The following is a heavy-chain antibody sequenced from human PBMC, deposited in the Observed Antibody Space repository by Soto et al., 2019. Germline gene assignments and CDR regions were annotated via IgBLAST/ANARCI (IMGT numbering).Heavy chain of an antibody. Sequence: EVQLVESGGGLVKPGGYLRLSCADYGFTVSSNYMSWVSQAPGKGLELVSVIYTGGGTYYADSVKGIFTISRDNSKNSRYLQMNSRRAEDTAVDYWAREGYGDLLGRGTLVTVSS. CDR3: AREGYGDL. J-gene: IGHJ2*01. CDR1: GFTVSSNY. CDR2: IYTGGGT. V-gene: IGHV3-66*01.